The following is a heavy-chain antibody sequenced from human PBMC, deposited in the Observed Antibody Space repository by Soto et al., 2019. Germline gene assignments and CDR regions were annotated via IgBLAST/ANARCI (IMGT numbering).Heavy chain of an antibody. CDR1: GYSFTSYW. CDR3: ASRIVDTAMVTDYYYYYMDV. V-gene: IGHV5-51*01. CDR2: IYPGDSDT. Sequence: GESLKISCKGSGYSFTSYWSGWVRQMPGKGLEWMGIIYPGDSDTRYSPSFQGQVTISADKSISTAYLQWSSLKASDTAMYYCASRIVDTAMVTDYYYYYMDVWGKGTTVTVS. D-gene: IGHD5-18*01. J-gene: IGHJ6*03.